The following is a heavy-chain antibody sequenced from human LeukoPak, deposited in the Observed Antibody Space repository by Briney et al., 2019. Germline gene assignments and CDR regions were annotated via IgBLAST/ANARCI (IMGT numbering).Heavy chain of an antibody. D-gene: IGHD3-10*01. CDR3: ARPPTQFGDNWFDP. V-gene: IGHV1-2*02. CDR1: GYTFTGYY. J-gene: IGHJ5*02. CDR2: IDPNSGGT. Sequence: ASVKVSCKASGYTFTGYYMHWVRQAPGQGLEWMGWIDPNSGGTNYAQKFQGRVTMTRDTSISTAYMELSRLRSDDTAVYYCARPPTQFGDNWFDPWGQGTLVTVSS.